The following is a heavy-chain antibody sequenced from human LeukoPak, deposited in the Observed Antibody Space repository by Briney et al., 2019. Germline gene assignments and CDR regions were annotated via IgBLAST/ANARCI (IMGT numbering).Heavy chain of an antibody. CDR2: ISGSGGST. CDR3: AKERGMLLQRYYFDY. D-gene: IGHD2-8*01. Sequence: GGSLRLSCAASGFTFSSYAMSWVRQAPGKGLEWASAISGSGGSTYYADSVKGRFTISRDNSKNTLYLQMNSLRAEDTAVYYCAKERGMLLQRYYFDYWGQGTLVTVSS. CDR1: GFTFSSYA. V-gene: IGHV3-23*01. J-gene: IGHJ4*02.